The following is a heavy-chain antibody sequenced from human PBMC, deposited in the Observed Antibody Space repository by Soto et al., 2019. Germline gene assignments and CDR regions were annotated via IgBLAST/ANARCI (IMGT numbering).Heavy chain of an antibody. CDR2: IIPIFGPT. CDR3: ATVEVSGSGNFYLYHYYDMDV. CDR1: EGSFSKNA. D-gene: IGHD3-10*01. Sequence: QVQLVQSGAEVRKPGSSVRVSCKPSEGSFSKNAINWVRQAPGQGLEWMGGIIPIFGPTNYAPEFQGRLTITADESRSATYMDLSSLTSGDTAMYYCATVEVSGSGNFYLYHYYDMDVWGLGTSVTVSS. V-gene: IGHV1-69*01. J-gene: IGHJ6*02.